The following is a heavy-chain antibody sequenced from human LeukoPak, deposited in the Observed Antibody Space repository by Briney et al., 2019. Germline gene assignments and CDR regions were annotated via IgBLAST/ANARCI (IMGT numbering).Heavy chain of an antibody. CDR1: GFSFSTFW. J-gene: IGHJ4*02. Sequence: PGGSLRLSCAASGFSFSTFWMAWVRQAPGKGLEWVANIKEDESAKHQADSVKGRFTTFRDNAQNSVYLQMGSLRGEDTAVYYCARDVGGSLDYWGQGTLVTVSS. V-gene: IGHV3-7*01. CDR3: ARDVGGSLDY. D-gene: IGHD1-26*01. CDR2: IKEDESAK.